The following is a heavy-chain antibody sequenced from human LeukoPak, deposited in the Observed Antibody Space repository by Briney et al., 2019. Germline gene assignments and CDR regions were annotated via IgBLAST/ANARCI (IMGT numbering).Heavy chain of an antibody. Sequence: SETLSLTCTVSGGSISSSSYYWGWIRQPPGKGLEWIGSIYYSGSTYYNPSLKSRVTIPVDTSKNQFSLKLSSVTAADTAVYYCARGLYSYGFYWGQGTLVTVSS. D-gene: IGHD5-18*01. J-gene: IGHJ4*02. CDR2: IYYSGST. CDR3: ARGLYSYGFY. V-gene: IGHV4-39*07. CDR1: GGSISSSSYY.